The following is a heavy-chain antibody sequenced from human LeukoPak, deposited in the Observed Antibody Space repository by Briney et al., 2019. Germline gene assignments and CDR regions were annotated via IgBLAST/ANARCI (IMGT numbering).Heavy chain of an antibody. J-gene: IGHJ4*02. CDR3: ARPEPFSSGMMGSVGY. V-gene: IGHV5-51*01. Sequence: GESLKIPCKGSGYSFTSYWIGWVRQMPGKGLEWMGIIYPGDSDTRYSPSFQGQVTISADKSISTAYLQWSSLKASDTAMYYCARPEPFSSGMMGSVGYWGQGTLVTVSS. CDR2: IYPGDSDT. CDR1: GYSFTSYW. D-gene: IGHD6-19*01.